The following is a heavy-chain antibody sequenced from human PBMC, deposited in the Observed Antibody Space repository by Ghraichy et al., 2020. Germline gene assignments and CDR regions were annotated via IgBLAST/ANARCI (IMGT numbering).Heavy chain of an antibody. Sequence: GGSLRLSCAASGFVFSGYEMTWVRQAPGKGLEWISYIRNSGDLIYYSDSVKGRFTVSRDNAKNSLYLQMNSLKVEDTAVYYCVRDCYEITNYGYYFDYWGQGALVTVSS. D-gene: IGHD3-16*01. CDR3: VRDCYEITNYGYYFDY. J-gene: IGHJ4*02. CDR2: IRNSGDLI. V-gene: IGHV3-48*03. CDR1: GFVFSGYE.